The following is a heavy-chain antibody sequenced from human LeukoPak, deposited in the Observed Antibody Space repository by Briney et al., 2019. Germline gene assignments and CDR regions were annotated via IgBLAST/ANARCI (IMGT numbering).Heavy chain of an antibody. Sequence: GGSLRLSCAASGFSFNNYAMSWVRQAPGQGLDWVSAISDSGVTAYYADSVKGRFTISRDNSKSTLYLQMNYLRAEDTAVYYCAKDPTSVGGRHDWLLDSWGQGTLVTVSS. D-gene: IGHD3-9*01. V-gene: IGHV3-23*01. CDR3: AKDPTSVGGRHDWLLDS. CDR2: ISDSGVTA. J-gene: IGHJ5*02. CDR1: GFSFNNYA.